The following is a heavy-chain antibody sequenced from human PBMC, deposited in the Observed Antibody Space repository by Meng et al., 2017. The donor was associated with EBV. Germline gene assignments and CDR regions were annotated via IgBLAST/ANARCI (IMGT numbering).Heavy chain of an antibody. J-gene: IGHJ4*02. Sequence: VAGGCGLIEPGGCLRLPWPASGLTVSSNYMSGVRQAPWKGLEWVSVIYSGCSTYYADSVKGRFTISRDNSKNTLYLQMNSLRAEDTAVYYCAKHRLGPLDYWGQGTLVTVSS. CDR2: IYSGCST. CDR3: AKHRLGPLDY. CDR1: GLTVSSNY. V-gene: IGHV3-53*01. D-gene: IGHD5-12*01.